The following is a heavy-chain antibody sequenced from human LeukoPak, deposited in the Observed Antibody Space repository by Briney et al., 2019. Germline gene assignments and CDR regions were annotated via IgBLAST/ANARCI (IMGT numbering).Heavy chain of an antibody. D-gene: IGHD3-22*01. CDR2: IYHSGST. V-gene: IGHV4-38-2*02. J-gene: IGHJ4*02. CDR3: ARESRYDSSGYYDFDY. Sequence: PSETLSLTCTVSGYSISSGYYWGWIRQPPGKGLEWIGGIYHSGSTYYNPSLKSRVTISVDTSKNQFSLKLSSVTAADTAVYYCARESRYDSSGYYDFDYWGQGTLVTVSS. CDR1: GYSISSGYY.